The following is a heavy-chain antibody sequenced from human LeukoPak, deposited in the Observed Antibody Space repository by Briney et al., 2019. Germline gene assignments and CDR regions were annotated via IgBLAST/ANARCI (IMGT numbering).Heavy chain of an antibody. V-gene: IGHV7-4-1*02. Sequence: GASVKVSCKASGYTFTSYAMNWVRQAPGQGLEWMGWINTNTGNPTYAQGFTGRFVFSLDTSVSTAYLQISSLKAEDTAVYYCTAGFGELSIDYYYYYMDVWGKGTTVTVSS. CDR1: GYTFTSYA. CDR2: INTNTGNP. D-gene: IGHD3-10*01. CDR3: TAGFGELSIDYYYYYMDV. J-gene: IGHJ6*03.